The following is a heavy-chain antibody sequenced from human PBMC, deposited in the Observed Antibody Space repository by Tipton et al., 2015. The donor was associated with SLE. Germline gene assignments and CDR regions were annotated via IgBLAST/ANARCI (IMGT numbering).Heavy chain of an antibody. CDR2: IYYSGST. V-gene: IGHV4-59*01. CDR1: GGSISSYY. Sequence: GLVKPSETLSLTCTVSGGSISSYYWSWIRQPPGKGLEWIGYIYYSGSTNYNPSLKSRVTISVDTSKNQFSLKLSSVTDADTAVYYCARGAGIMHFWGQGTLVTVSS. CDR3: ARGAGIMHF. D-gene: IGHD3-16*01. J-gene: IGHJ4*02.